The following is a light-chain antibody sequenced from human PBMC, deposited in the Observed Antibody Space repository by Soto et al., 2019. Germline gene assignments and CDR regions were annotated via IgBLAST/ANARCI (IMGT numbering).Light chain of an antibody. Sequence: QPVLTQPPSASGTPGQRVFISCSGSSSNIGGTNYAYWYQQLPGAAPKLLTHGNNHRPSGVPDRFSGSKSGTSASLAISGLQPEDEADYCCAAWDDSLNEYVFGDGTKLTVL. V-gene: IGLV1-44*01. CDR1: SSNIGGTNY. CDR2: GNN. J-gene: IGLJ1*01. CDR3: AAWDDSLNEYV.